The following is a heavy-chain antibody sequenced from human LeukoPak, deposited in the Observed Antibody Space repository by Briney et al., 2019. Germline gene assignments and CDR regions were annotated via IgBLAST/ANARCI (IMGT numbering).Heavy chain of an antibody. V-gene: IGHV4-34*01. CDR1: GGPFSGYY. J-gene: IGHJ6*02. Sequence: PSETLSLICAVYGGPFSGYYWGWIRQPPGKGLEWSGEINHSGSTNYYPSLKSRVTISVDTSKNQLSLKLSSVTAADTAVYYCARHGRLSVPKYHYGMAVWGQGTTVTLSS. CDR3: ARHGRLSVPKYHYGMAV. D-gene: IGHD1-1*01. CDR2: INHSGST.